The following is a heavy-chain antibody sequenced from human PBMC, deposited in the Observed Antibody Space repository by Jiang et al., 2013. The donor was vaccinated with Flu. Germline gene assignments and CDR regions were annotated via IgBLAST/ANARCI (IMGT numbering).Heavy chain of an antibody. Sequence: VQLLESGGGLVKPGGSLRLSCAASGFTFSHYAMNWVRQAPGKGLEWVSFITSRSTSIYYADSIKGRFTISRDNAKNSLYLQMNSLRAEDSAVYYCARLHYDDSSDAFDIWGQGTMVTVSS. CDR1: GFTFSHYA. CDR3: ARLHYDDSSDAFDI. D-gene: IGHD3-22*01. J-gene: IGHJ3*02. V-gene: IGHV3-21*06. CDR2: ITSRSTSI.